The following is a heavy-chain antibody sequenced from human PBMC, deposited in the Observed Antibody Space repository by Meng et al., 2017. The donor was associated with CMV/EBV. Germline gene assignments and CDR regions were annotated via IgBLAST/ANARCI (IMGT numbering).Heavy chain of an antibody. CDR3: AKDKEGGPAAHYWGGFDY. Sequence: GESLKISCAASGFTFSSYGMHWVRQAPGKGLEWVAFIRYDGSNKYYADSVKDRFTISRDNSKNTLYLQMNSLRAEDTAVYYCAKDKEGGPAAHYWGGFDYWGQGTLVTVSS. CDR1: GFTFSSYG. J-gene: IGHJ4*02. D-gene: IGHD2-2*01. CDR2: IRYDGSNK. V-gene: IGHV3-30*02.